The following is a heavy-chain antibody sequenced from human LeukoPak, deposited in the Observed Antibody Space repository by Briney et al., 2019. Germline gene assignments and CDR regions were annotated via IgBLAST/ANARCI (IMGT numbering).Heavy chain of an antibody. CDR1: GFTFDDYA. CDR3: AKDNHGDYYYYMDV. V-gene: IGHV3-9*01. Sequence: PGRSLRLSSAASGFTFDDYAMHWVRQAPGKGLEWVSGISWNSGSIGYADSVKGRFTISRDNAKNSLYLQMNSLRAEDTALYYCAKDNHGDYYYYMDVWGKGTTVTVSS. D-gene: IGHD4-17*01. J-gene: IGHJ6*03. CDR2: ISWNSGSI.